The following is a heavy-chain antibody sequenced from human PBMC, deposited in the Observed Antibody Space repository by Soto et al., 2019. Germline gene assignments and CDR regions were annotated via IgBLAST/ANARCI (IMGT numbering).Heavy chain of an antibody. J-gene: IGHJ5*02. CDR2: ISYDGSNK. V-gene: IGHV3-30*03. CDR3: ATLSTQFDR. D-gene: IGHD1-1*01. CDR1: GFTFSSYG. Sequence: PGGSLRLSCAASGFTFSSYGMHWVRQAPGKGLEWVAVISYDGSNKYYADSVKGRFTISRDNSKNTLYLQMNSLRAEDTAVYYCATLSTQFDRWGQGNLVTVSS.